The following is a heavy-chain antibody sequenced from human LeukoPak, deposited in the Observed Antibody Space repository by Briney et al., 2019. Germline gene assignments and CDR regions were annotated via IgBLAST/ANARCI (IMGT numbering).Heavy chain of an antibody. CDR2: IYYSGST. J-gene: IGHJ4*02. CDR3: ARERGSLIRGYSSGWYDY. Sequence: PSETLSLTCTVSGGSISSYYWSWIRQPPGKGLEWIGYIYYSGSTNYNPSLKSRVTISVDTSKNQFSLKLSSVTAADTAVYYCARERGSLIRGYSSGWYDYWGQGSLVTVSS. V-gene: IGHV4-59*01. D-gene: IGHD6-19*01. CDR1: GGSISSYY.